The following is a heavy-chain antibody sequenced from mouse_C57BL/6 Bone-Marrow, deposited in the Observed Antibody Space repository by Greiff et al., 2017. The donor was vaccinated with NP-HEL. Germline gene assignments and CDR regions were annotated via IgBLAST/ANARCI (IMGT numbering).Heavy chain of an antibody. V-gene: IGHV1-53*01. CDR1: GYTFTSYW. CDR3: ARGYGSSYYAMDY. J-gene: IGHJ4*01. CDR2: INPSNGGT. Sequence: VQLQQPGTELVKPGASVKLSCKASGYTFTSYWMHWVKQRPGQGLEWIGNINPSNGGTNYNEKFKSKATLTVDKSSSTAYMQLSSLTSEYSAVYYCARGYGSSYYAMDYWGQGTSVTVSS. D-gene: IGHD1-1*01.